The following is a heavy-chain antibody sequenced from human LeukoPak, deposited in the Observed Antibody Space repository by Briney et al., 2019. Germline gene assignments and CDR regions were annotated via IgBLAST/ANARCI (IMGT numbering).Heavy chain of an antibody. Sequence: PSETLSLTCAVYGGSFSGYYWGWIRQPPGKGLEWIGNIYYSGITYYNPSLKSRVTIYADTSKNQFSLKLTPVTAADTALYYCARQGTSIAGATIDYWGQGTLVTVSS. CDR1: GGSFSGYY. CDR3: ARQGTSIAGATIDY. CDR2: IYYSGIT. V-gene: IGHV4-34*01. D-gene: IGHD1-26*01. J-gene: IGHJ4*02.